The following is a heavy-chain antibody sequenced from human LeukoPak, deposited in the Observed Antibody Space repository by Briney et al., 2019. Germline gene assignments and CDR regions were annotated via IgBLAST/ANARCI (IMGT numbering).Heavy chain of an antibody. Sequence: PSETLSLTCTVSGGSISDYYWGWIRQPPGKGLEWIGYIYYTGSTGYNPSLKSRVTMSVDTSKNQFSLKLSSVTAADTAVYYCASSAPAGTLKYYYGLDVWGQGTTVTVSS. CDR3: ASSAPAGTLKYYYGLDV. CDR2: IYYTGST. D-gene: IGHD6-13*01. J-gene: IGHJ6*02. CDR1: GGSISDYY. V-gene: IGHV4-59*01.